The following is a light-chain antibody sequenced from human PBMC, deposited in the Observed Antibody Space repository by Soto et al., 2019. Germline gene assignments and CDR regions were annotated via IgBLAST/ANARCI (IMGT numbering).Light chain of an antibody. CDR3: QQYVTPFPTT. CDR1: QSVSSSY. CDR2: GAS. Sequence: EIVLTQSPGTLSLSPGERATLSCRASQSVSSSYLAWYQQKPGQAPRLLIYGASSRATGIPDRFSGSGSGTAFTPTISRREPEFFAVYYGQQYVTPFPTTFAQGIRRE. J-gene: IGKJ5*01. V-gene: IGKV3-20*01.